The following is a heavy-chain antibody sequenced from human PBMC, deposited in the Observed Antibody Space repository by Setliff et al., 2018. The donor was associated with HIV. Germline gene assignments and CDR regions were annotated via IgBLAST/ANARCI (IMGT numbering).Heavy chain of an antibody. D-gene: IGHD3-10*01. CDR3: ARAVIRREDRGMWAKLWSAPNHMDV. CDR2: IHYGGGT. V-gene: IGHV4-59*01. J-gene: IGHJ6*03. CDR1: GGSISNYY. Sequence: ETLSLTCSISGGSISNYYWVWIRQSPGKGLEWIGHIHYGGGTYYNPSLESRVSISRDTSKNQFSLNLRDVTAGDTALYYCARAVIRREDRGMWAKLWSAPNHMDVWGKGITVTVSS.